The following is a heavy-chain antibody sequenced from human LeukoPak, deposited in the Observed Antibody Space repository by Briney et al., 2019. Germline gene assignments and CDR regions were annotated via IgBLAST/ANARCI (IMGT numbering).Heavy chain of an antibody. CDR1: GFSFNTYE. CDR3: ARGGWHYVFNY. V-gene: IGHV3-48*03. Sequence: GGSLRLSCASSGFSFNTYEMNWVRQASGKGLEWISYVAISCTTKYYADSVQGRFTISRDNAKNSLYLQMNSLRVEDTAVYYCARGGWHYVFNYWGQGTLVTVSS. CDR2: VAISCTTK. J-gene: IGHJ4*02. D-gene: IGHD6-19*01.